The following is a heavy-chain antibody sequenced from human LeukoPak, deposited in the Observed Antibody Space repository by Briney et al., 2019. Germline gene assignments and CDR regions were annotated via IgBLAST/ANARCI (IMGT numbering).Heavy chain of an antibody. CDR1: GFTFSSNY. CDR3: ARARRDGYNWSYYYFDY. CDR2: IYSGGST. V-gene: IGHV3-53*01. Sequence: GGSLRLSCAASGFTFSSNYMSWVRQAPGKGLEWVSVIYSGGSTYYADSVKGRFTISRDNSKNTLYLQMNSLRAEDTAVYYCARARRDGYNWSYYYFDYWGQGTLVTVSS. J-gene: IGHJ4*02. D-gene: IGHD5-24*01.